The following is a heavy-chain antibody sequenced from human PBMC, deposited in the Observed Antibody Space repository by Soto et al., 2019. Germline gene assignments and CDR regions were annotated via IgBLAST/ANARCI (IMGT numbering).Heavy chain of an antibody. J-gene: IGHJ4*02. CDR3: ARDGNYGIDY. CDR2: INHCGST. D-gene: IGHD3-10*01. CDR1: GGSFSGYY. Sequence: PSETLSLTCVVYGGSFSGYYLTWIRQPPGKGLEWIAEINHCGSTYYNSSLKSRVTISIDTSKNQFSLKLSSVTAADTAVYYCARDGNYGIDYWGQGTLVTVSS. V-gene: IGHV4-34*01.